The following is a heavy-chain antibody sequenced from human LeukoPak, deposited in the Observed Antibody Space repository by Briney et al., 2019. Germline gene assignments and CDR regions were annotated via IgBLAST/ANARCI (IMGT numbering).Heavy chain of an antibody. CDR1: GYTFTSYY. CDR3: ARVDGDSGSYYDN. Sequence: ASVKVSCKASGYTFTSYYMHWVRQAPGQGLEWMGMINPSGGSTNYAQKFQGRVTMTRDTSTSTVYMELSSLGSDDTAVYYCARVDGDSGSYYDNWGQGTLVTVSS. J-gene: IGHJ4*02. CDR2: INPSGGST. V-gene: IGHV1-46*01. D-gene: IGHD1-26*01.